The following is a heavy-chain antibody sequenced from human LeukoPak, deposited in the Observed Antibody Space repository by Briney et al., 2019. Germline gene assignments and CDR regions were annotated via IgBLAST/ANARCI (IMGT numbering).Heavy chain of an antibody. D-gene: IGHD6-13*01. J-gene: IGHJ4*02. Sequence: ASVKVSCTASGYTFTGYYMHWVRQAPGQGLEWMGGIIPIFGTANYAQKFQGRVTITADESTSTAYMELSSLRSDDTAVYYCARFNSSPPSAHFDYWGQGTLVTVSS. CDR3: ARFNSSPPSAHFDY. V-gene: IGHV1-69*13. CDR1: GYTFTGYY. CDR2: IIPIFGTA.